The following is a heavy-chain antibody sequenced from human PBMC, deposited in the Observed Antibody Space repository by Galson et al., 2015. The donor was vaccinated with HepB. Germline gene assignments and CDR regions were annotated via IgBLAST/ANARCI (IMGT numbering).Heavy chain of an antibody. CDR3: ARGSLGRPRYYYGSGSPVDY. D-gene: IGHD3-10*01. CDR2: INHSGST. CDR1: GGSISGYY. V-gene: IGHV4-34*01. Sequence: LTCAVYGGSISGYYWSWIRQPPGKGLEWIGEINHSGSTNYNPSLKSRVTISVDTSKNQFSLKLSSVTAADTAVYYCARGSLGRPRYYYGSGSPVDYWGQGTLVTVSS. J-gene: IGHJ4*02.